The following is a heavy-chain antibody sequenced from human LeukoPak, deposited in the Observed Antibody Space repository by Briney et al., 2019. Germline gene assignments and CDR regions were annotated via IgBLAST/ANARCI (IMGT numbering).Heavy chain of an antibody. J-gene: IGHJ6*02. CDR2: TSAYNGNK. CDR3: ARDNCILTSASCLSMDV. D-gene: IGHD3-9*01. Sequence: ASVKVSCMASGYTFTSYRISWVRQAPGQGLEWLGWTSAYNGNKSYAQKLQGRVTMTTSTSTSTAYMELRSLRSDDTAVYYCARDNCILTSASCLSMDVWGQGTMVTVSS. CDR1: GYTFTSYR. V-gene: IGHV1-18*01.